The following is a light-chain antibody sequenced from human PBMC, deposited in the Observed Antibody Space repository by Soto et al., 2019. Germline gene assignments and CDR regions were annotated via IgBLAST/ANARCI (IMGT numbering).Light chain of an antibody. CDR2: DAS. Sequence: EIVLTQSPCTLSLSPGERATLSCRASQSVSSSYLAWYQQKPGQAPRLLIYDASNRATGIPARFSGSGSGTDFTLTITRLQPEDFAVYYCQQYGGSPRTFGQGTKVDIK. CDR1: QSVSSSY. CDR3: QQYGGSPRT. J-gene: IGKJ1*01. V-gene: IGKV3-20*01.